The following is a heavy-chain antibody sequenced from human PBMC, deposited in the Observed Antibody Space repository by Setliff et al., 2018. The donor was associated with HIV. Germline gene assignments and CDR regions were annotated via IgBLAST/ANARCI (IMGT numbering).Heavy chain of an antibody. Sequence: ASVKVSCKASGYTFTTYGITWVRQAPGQGLEWMGWISTYNGNTNYAQKFQGRVTMTTVTSTSTAYMELRSLRSEDTAVYYCATLNCPSGRCPQYNYYYYMDVWGKGTTVTVSS. J-gene: IGHJ6*03. CDR2: ISTYNGNT. CDR3: ATLNCPSGRCPQYNYYYYMDV. V-gene: IGHV1-18*01. CDR1: GYTFTTYG. D-gene: IGHD1-26*01.